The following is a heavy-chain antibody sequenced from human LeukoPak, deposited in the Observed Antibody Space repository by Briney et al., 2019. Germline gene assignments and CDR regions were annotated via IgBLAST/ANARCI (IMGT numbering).Heavy chain of an antibody. CDR3: ARDLADCSSTGCFVRAFDF. CDR1: GGSISNYY. D-gene: IGHD2-2*01. Sequence: SETLSLTCTVSGGSISNYYWSWIRQPAGKGLEWIGRIYSSGSANYNPSLRSRVTMSTDTSKNQFSLRLSSVTAADTAVYYCARDLADCSSTGCFVRAFDFWGQGTTVTVSS. V-gene: IGHV4-4*07. J-gene: IGHJ3*01. CDR2: IYSSGSA.